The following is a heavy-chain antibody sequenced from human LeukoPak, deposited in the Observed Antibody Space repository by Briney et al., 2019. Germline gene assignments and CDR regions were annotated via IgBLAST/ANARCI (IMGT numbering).Heavy chain of an antibody. CDR2: IQRQTEGGTT. J-gene: IGHJ4*02. Sequence: TPGGSLRLSCAASGSTFSNAWMSWVRQAPGKGLEWVGRIQRQTEGGTTEYPAPVKGRFTISRDDSKNTVYLQINSLKTGDTAVYYCATDLLDYWGQGTLVTVSS. CDR1: GSTFSNAW. CDR3: ATDLLDY. V-gene: IGHV3-15*01.